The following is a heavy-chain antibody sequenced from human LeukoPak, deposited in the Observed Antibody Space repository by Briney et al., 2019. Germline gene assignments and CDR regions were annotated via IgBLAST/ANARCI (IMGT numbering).Heavy chain of an antibody. J-gene: IGHJ4*02. CDR3: ASRPRGNSGYAIDY. CDR2: ISSSSNTI. D-gene: IGHD5-12*01. CDR1: GFTFSSYN. V-gene: IGHV3-48*01. Sequence: GGSLRLSCAASGFTFSSYNMNWVRQAPGKGLEWVSYISSSSNTIYYADSVKGRFTISRDNAKNSLYLQMNSLRAEDTAVYYCASRPRGNSGYAIDYWGQGTLVTVSS.